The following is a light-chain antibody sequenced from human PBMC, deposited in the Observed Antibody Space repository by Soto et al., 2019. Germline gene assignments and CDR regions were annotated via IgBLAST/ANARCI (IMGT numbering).Light chain of an antibody. J-gene: IGLJ3*02. CDR3: LLYYGGAQLV. CDR2: TTH. CDR1: TGAVTSGNY. Sequence: VVAQEPSLTVSPGGTVTLTCASSTGAVTSGNYPSWFQQKPGQPPRTLIYTTHSRHSWTPARFSGSLLGDKAALTLSGVQPEDDADYYCLLYYGGAQLVFGGGTQLTVL. V-gene: IGLV7-43*01.